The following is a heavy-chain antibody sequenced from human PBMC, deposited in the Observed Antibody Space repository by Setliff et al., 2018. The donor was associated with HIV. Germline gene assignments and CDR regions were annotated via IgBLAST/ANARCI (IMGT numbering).Heavy chain of an antibody. CDR1: GYTFTSYD. J-gene: IGHJ4*02. Sequence: ASVKVSCKASGYTFTSYDINWVRQATGQGLEWMGWMNPNSGNTGYAQKFQGRVTMTRNTSISTAYMELSSLRSDDTAIYYCAKPFGSDGSRQLDSWGQGTLVTSPQ. CDR2: MNPNSGNT. V-gene: IGHV1-8*02. D-gene: IGHD2-15*01. CDR3: AKPFGSDGSRQLDS.